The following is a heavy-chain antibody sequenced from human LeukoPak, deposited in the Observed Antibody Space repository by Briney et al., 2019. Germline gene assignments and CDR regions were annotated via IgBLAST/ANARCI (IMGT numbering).Heavy chain of an antibody. D-gene: IGHD4-17*01. CDR3: AIYGDYSPFDY. CDR1: GGSISSSSYY. CDR2: IYYSGST. V-gene: IGHV4-39*01. Sequence: SETLSLTCTVSGGSISSSSYYWGWIRQPPGKGLEWIESIYYSGSTYYNPSLKSRVTISVDTSKNQFSLKLSSVTAADTAVYYCAIYGDYSPFDYWGQGTLVTVSS. J-gene: IGHJ4*02.